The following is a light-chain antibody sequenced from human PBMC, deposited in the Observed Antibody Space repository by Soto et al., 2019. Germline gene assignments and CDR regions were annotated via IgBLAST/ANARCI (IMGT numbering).Light chain of an antibody. CDR2: GAS. CDR3: HQSYGTSRT. Sequence: DIQMAQSPSSLSASIGDRVTITCRTSQSISSHLNWYQHKPGKAPKLLIFGASALQFGVPSRFSGSGSGTDFTLTISGLHPEDFATYYCHQSYGTSRTFGQGTRLEVK. V-gene: IGKV1-39*01. CDR1: QSISSH. J-gene: IGKJ2*01.